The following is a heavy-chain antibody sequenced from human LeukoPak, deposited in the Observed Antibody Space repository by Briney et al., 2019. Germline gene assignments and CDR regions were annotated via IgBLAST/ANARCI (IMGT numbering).Heavy chain of an antibody. CDR1: GYTFTSYD. CDR3: ARDLKMGYSSGRYSWGTGSSNDY. Sequence: GASVKVSCKASGYTFTSYDINWVRQATGQGLEWMGGIIPIFGTANYAQKFQDRVAITADKSTSTAYMELRSLRSDDTAVYYCARDLKMGYSSGRYSWGTGSSNDYWGQGTLVTVSS. D-gene: IGHD6-19*01. CDR2: IIPIFGTA. J-gene: IGHJ4*02. V-gene: IGHV1-69*06.